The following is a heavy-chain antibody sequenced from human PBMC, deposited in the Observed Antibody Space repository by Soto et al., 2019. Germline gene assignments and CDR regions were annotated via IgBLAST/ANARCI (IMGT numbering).Heavy chain of an antibody. CDR1: GGSISSSSYY. V-gene: IGHV4-39*01. CDR2: IYYSGST. D-gene: IGHD6-13*01. Sequence: QLQLQESAPGLVKPSETLSLTCTVSGGSISSSSYYWGWIRQPPGKGLEWIGSIYYSGSTYYNPSLKSRVTISVDTSKNQFSLKLSSVTAADTAVYYCDSTVGQQLVRYWGQGTLVTVSS. J-gene: IGHJ4*02. CDR3: DSTVGQQLVRY.